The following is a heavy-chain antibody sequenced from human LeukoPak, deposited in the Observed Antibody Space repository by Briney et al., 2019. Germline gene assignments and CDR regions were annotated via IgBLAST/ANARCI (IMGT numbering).Heavy chain of an antibody. CDR1: GFPFSSYW. V-gene: IGHV3-7*04. CDR3: TRVGYIDEGIDY. Sequence: GGSLRLSCVASGFPFSSYWMTWVRQAPGKGLEWVANIKQDGSKKSYVVSVKGRFTISRDNAKNSLYLQMNSLRAEDTAIYYCTRVGYIDEGIDYWGQGTLVTVSS. D-gene: IGHD5-24*01. CDR2: IKQDGSKK. J-gene: IGHJ4*02.